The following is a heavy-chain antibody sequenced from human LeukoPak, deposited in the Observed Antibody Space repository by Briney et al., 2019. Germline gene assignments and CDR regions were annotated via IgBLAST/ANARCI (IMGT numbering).Heavy chain of an antibody. Sequence: GGSLRLSCAASGFTFTDYAMTWVRQAPGKGLEWVSAISGSGGSTYYADSVKGRFTISRDNSKNTLYLQMNSLRADDTAVYYCAKGMWDYAYDYWGQGTRVTVSS. J-gene: IGHJ4*02. CDR3: AKGMWDYAYDY. CDR1: GFTFTDYA. D-gene: IGHD4-17*01. CDR2: ISGSGGST. V-gene: IGHV3-23*01.